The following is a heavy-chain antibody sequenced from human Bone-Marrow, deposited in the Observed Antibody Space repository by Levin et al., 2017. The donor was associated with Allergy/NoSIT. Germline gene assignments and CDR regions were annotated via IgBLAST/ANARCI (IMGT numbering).Heavy chain of an antibody. CDR1: GFTFSSYT. CDR3: ARGGYISSDNSGYYCDQ. V-gene: IGHV3-21*01. Sequence: GESLKISCAASGFTFSSYTMNWVRQAPGKGLEWVSSVTTSSTYIYYAASVRGRFTISRDHAKNSLYLQMNSLGAEDTAVYYCARGGYISSDNSGYYCDQWGQGTLVTVSS. D-gene: IGHD3-22*01. CDR2: VTTSSTYI. J-gene: IGHJ4*02.